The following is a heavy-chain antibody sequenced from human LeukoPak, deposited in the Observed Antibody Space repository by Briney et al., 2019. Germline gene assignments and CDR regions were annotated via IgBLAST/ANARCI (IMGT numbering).Heavy chain of an antibody. CDR1: GFTFDDYA. D-gene: IGHD6-13*01. CDR2: ISWNSGSI. CDR3: AKDIAAALLYYFDY. J-gene: IGHJ4*02. V-gene: IGHV3-9*01. Sequence: GGSLRLSCAASGFTFDDYAMHWVRQAPGKGLEWVSGISWNSGSIGYADSVKGRFTISRDNAKNSLYLQMNSLRAEDTALYHCAKDIAAALLYYFDYWGQGTLVTVSS.